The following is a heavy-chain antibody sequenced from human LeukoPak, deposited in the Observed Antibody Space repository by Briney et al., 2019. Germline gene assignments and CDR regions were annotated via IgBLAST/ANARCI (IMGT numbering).Heavy chain of an antibody. Sequence: PGGSLRLSCAASGFTFSSYSMNWVRQAPGKGLEWVSSISSSSSYIYYADSVKGRFTISRDNAKNSLYLQMNSLRAEDTAVYYCARGSRFGVVERDAFDIWGQGTMVTVSS. CDR1: GFTFSSYS. CDR3: ARGSRFGVVERDAFDI. J-gene: IGHJ3*02. CDR2: ISSSSSYI. V-gene: IGHV3-21*01. D-gene: IGHD3-3*01.